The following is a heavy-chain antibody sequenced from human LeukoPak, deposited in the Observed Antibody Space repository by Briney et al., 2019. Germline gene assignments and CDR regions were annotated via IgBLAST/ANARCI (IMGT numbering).Heavy chain of an antibody. D-gene: IGHD2-15*01. J-gene: IGHJ4*02. CDR3: ARDWFGFGSGGSCYLDY. CDR1: GYTFTGYY. Sequence: GASVKVSCKASGYTFTGYYMFWVRQAPGQGLEWMGWINPNSGGTNYAQKFQGRVTMTRDTSISTAYMELSRLRLDDTAVYYCARDWFGFGSGGSCYLDYWGQGTLVTVSS. V-gene: IGHV1-2*02. CDR2: INPNSGGT.